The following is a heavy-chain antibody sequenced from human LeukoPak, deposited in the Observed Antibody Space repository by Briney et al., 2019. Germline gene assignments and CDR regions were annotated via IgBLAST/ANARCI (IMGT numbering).Heavy chain of an antibody. CDR2: IYSSGST. D-gene: IGHD3-10*01. CDR1: GGSISSYY. CDR3: ARERGRGGIDP. Sequence: SETLSLTCSVSGGSISSYYWSWIRQPAGKGLEWIGRIYSSGSTNYNPSLKSRVTISVDTSKNQFSLRLSSVTAADTAVYFCARERGRGGIDPWGQGSLVTVSS. J-gene: IGHJ5*02. V-gene: IGHV4-4*07.